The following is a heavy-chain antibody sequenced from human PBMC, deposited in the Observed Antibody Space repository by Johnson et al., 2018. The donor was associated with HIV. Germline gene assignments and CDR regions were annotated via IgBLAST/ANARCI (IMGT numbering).Heavy chain of an antibody. J-gene: IGHJ3*02. CDR1: GFTFSSYG. V-gene: IGHV3-30*02. Sequence: QMMLVESGGGVVQPGGSLRLSCAASGFTFSSYGMHWVRQAPGKGLEWVAFIRYDGSYKYYADSVKGRFTISRDNSKNTLYLQMNSLRAEDTAVYYCAKDRGYGGNLDAFDIWGQGTMVTVSS. D-gene: IGHD4-23*01. CDR2: IRYDGSYK. CDR3: AKDRGYGGNLDAFDI.